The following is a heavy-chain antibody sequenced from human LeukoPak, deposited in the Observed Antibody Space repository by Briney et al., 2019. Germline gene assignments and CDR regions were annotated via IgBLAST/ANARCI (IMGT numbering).Heavy chain of an antibody. V-gene: IGHV3-30*04. CDR1: GFTFRNYA. CDR2: ISYDGVYK. D-gene: IGHD5-24*01. Sequence: GGSLRLSCVASGFTFRNYAMHWVRQTPDKGLEWVAVISYDGVYKNYADSVKGRFTISRDDPKNTLYLQMNSLRTGDTGLYYCARDEFDGYNLGPSIYWGQGTLVTVSS. CDR3: ARDEFDGYNLGPSIY. J-gene: IGHJ4*02.